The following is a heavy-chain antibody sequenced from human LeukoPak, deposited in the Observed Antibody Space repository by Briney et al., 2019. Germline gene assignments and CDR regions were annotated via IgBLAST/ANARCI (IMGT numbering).Heavy chain of an antibody. V-gene: IGHV3-11*04. CDR2: ISSSGSTI. CDR1: GFTFSDYY. J-gene: IGHJ4*02. CDR3: ARAPTVLVGYCSSSSCQADY. D-gene: IGHD2-2*01. Sequence: GGSLRLSCAASGFTFSDYYMSWIRQAPGKGLEWVSYISSSGSTIYYADSVKGRFTISRDNAKNSLYLQMNSLRVEDTAVYYCARAPTVLVGYCSSSSCQADYWGQGTLVTVSS.